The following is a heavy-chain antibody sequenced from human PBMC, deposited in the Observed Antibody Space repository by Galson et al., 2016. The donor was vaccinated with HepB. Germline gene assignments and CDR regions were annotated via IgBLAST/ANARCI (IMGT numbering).Heavy chain of an antibody. CDR2: ISAYNGNT. D-gene: IGHD3-3*01. V-gene: IGHV1-18*01. CDR3: ARDLYDVWSGYRRYNWFDP. J-gene: IGHJ5*02. CDR1: GYTFSNYG. Sequence: SVKVSCKASGYTFSNYGIGWVRQAPGLGLEWMGWISAYNGNTNYAEKVQDRVTMTTDTSTNTAYLELRSLRSDDTAVYYCARDLYDVWSGYRRYNWFDPWGQGTLVTVPS.